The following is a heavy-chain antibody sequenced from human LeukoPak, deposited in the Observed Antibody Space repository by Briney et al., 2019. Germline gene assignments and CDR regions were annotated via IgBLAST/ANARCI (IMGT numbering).Heavy chain of an antibody. D-gene: IGHD3-22*01. J-gene: IGHJ4*02. V-gene: IGHV1-18*01. CDR3: ARGGGRYSSSGYPIDY. CDR2: ISAYNGNT. Sequence: GASVKVSCKASGYTFTSYGISWVRQAPGQGLEWMGWISAYNGNTNYAQKLQGRVTMTTDTSTSTAYMELRNLRSDDTAVYYCARGGGRYSSSGYPIDYWGQGTLVTVSS. CDR1: GYTFTSYG.